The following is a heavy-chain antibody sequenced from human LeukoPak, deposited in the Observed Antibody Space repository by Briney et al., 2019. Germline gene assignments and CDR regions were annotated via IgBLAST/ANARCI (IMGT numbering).Heavy chain of an antibody. CDR1: GFTFTSSA. V-gene: IGHV1-58*02. CDR2: IVVGSGNT. D-gene: IGHD3-16*01. Sequence: GTSVKVSCKASGFTFTSSAMQWVRQARGQRLEWIGWIVVGSGNTNYAQKFQERVTITRDMSTSTAYMELSSLRSEDTAVYYCAAGGSYGDWTYYYYGMDVWGQGTTVTVSS. J-gene: IGHJ6*02. CDR3: AAGGSYGDWTYYYYGMDV.